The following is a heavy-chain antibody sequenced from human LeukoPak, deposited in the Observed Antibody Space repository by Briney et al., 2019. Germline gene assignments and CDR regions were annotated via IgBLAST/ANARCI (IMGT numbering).Heavy chain of an antibody. V-gene: IGHV1-18*01. CDR1: GYTFTTCG. CDR3: GMVRDGAFDI. J-gene: IGHJ3*02. Sequence: ASVKLSCKSSGYTFTTCGSSWVRRAPGHGLEWMVWLTAYNGNTNYAQSLQGRVTMTPDTSPSTAYMELRSLRSDDTAVYYCGMVRDGAFDIWGQGTMVTASS. CDR2: LTAYNGNT. D-gene: IGHD3-10*01.